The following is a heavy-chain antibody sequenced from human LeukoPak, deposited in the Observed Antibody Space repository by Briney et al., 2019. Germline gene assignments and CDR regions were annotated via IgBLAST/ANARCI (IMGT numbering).Heavy chain of an antibody. CDR3: ARVLGKRYCSGTSCYTFDY. V-gene: IGHV1-8*01. D-gene: IGHD2-2*02. CDR2: MNPNSGNT. Sequence: ASVKVSCKASGYTFTSYDINWVRQATGQGLEWMGWMNPNSGNTGYAQKFQGRVTMTRNTSISTAYMELSSLRSEDTAVYYCARVLGKRYCSGTSCYTFDYWGQGTLVTVSS. CDR1: GYTFTSYD. J-gene: IGHJ4*02.